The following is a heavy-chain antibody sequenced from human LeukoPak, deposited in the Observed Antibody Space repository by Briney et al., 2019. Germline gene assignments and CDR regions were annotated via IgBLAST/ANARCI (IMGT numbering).Heavy chain of an antibody. D-gene: IGHD6-19*01. CDR1: GYTFTSYA. V-gene: IGHV1-18*01. CDR2: ISAYNGNT. CDR3: ATDPFRGWSLP. J-gene: IGHJ5*02. Sequence: ASVKVSCKASGYTFTSYAMNWVRQAPGQGLEWMGWISAYNGNTNYAQKFQGRVTMTEDTSTDTAYMELSSLRSEDTAVYYCATDPFRGWSLPWGQGTLVTVSS.